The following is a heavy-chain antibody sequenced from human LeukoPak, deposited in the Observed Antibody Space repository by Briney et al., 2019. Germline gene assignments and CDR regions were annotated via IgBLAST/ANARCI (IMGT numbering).Heavy chain of an antibody. Sequence: YGPTPVKPTQTLTQSCTFSGVSLSTSGVGVGWIRQPPGKALEWLALIYWDDDKRYSPSLKSRLTITKDPSKNQVVLTKTNMHPVDTATYYCARLYYGSDYWGQGTLVTVSS. D-gene: IGHD3-10*01. CDR1: GVSLSTSGVG. V-gene: IGHV2-5*02. CDR3: ARLYYGSDY. CDR2: IYWDDDK. J-gene: IGHJ4*02.